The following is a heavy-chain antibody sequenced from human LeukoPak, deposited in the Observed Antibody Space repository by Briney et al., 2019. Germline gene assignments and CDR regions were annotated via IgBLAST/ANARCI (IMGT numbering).Heavy chain of an antibody. CDR2: ISGSGGST. J-gene: IGHJ4*02. CDR3: AKGGRITAVLPFDY. V-gene: IGHV3-23*01. D-gene: IGHD6-13*01. Sequence: PGGSLRLSCAAYGFTFSSYVMSWVRQAPGKGLEWVSAISGSGGSTYYADSVKGRFTISRDNSKNTLYLQVSSLRAEDTAVYRCAKGGRITAVLPFDYRGQGTLVTVSS. CDR1: GFTFSSYV.